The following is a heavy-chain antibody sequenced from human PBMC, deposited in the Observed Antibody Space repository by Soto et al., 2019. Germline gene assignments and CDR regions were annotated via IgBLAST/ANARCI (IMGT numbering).Heavy chain of an antibody. J-gene: IGHJ4*02. CDR3: ARDRDYDYWSGYKDY. D-gene: IGHD3-3*01. Sequence: APVKVSCKASGYTFTSYGISWVRQAPGQGPEWMGWISAYNANTNYAQKLQGRVTMTTDTCTSKAYMEMRSLRSDDTAVYYCARDRDYDYWSGYKDYWGQGTLVTVSS. CDR2: ISAYNANT. V-gene: IGHV1-18*04. CDR1: GYTFTSYG.